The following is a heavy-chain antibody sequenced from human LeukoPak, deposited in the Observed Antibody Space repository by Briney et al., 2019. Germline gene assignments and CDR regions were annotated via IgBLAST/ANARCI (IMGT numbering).Heavy chain of an antibody. Sequence: GSLRLSCAASGFTFSSYEMNWVRQPPGKGLEWIGEINHSGSTNYNPSLKSRVTISVDTSKNQFSLKLSSVTAAVTAVYYCARFRAVNSGGQRANWFDPWGQGTLVTVSS. D-gene: IGHD6-19*01. V-gene: IGHV4-34*01. J-gene: IGHJ5*02. CDR3: ARFRAVNSGGQRANWFDP. CDR2: INHSGST. CDR1: GFTFSSYE.